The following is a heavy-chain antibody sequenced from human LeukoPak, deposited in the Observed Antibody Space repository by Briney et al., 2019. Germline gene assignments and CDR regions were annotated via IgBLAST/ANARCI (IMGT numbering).Heavy chain of an antibody. CDR1: GYTFTGYY. CDR2: INPNSGGT. V-gene: IGHV1-2*02. D-gene: IGHD5-24*01. Sequence: ASVKVSCKASGYTFTGYYMHWVRQAPGQGLEWTGWINPNSGGTNYAQKFQGRVTMTRDTSISTAYMELSRLRSDDTAVYYCARDRYGDGFAHLDYWGQGALVTVSS. CDR3: ARDRYGDGFAHLDY. J-gene: IGHJ4*02.